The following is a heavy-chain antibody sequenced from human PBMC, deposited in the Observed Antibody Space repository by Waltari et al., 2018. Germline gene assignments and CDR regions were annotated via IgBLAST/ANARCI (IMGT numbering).Heavy chain of an antibody. V-gene: IGHV2-26*01. CDR3: ARIPGLYGSGSHTFDY. CDR1: GFSLITARMG. J-gene: IGHJ4*02. CDR2: ILSNDEK. Sequence: HVTLKESAPVLVKPTETLTLTCTVSGFSLITARMGVSCIRQPRVKALEWLADILSNDEKSYSTSLKSRLTISKDTSKSQVVLTMTNMDPVDTATYYCARIPGLYGSGSHTFDYWGQGTLVTVYS. D-gene: IGHD3-10*01.